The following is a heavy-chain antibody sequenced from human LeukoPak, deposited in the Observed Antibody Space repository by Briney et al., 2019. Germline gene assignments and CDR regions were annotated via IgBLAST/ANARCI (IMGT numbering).Heavy chain of an antibody. J-gene: IGHJ4*02. V-gene: IGHV1-46*01. CDR3: ARKPDYDILTGPFDY. Sequence: ASVKVSCKASGYTFTSYYMHWVRQAPGQGLEWMGIINPSGGSTSYAQKFQGRVTMTRDTSTSTVYMEQSSLRSEDTAVYYCARKPDYDILTGPFDYWGQGTLVTVSS. CDR1: GYTFTSYY. D-gene: IGHD3-9*01. CDR2: INPSGGST.